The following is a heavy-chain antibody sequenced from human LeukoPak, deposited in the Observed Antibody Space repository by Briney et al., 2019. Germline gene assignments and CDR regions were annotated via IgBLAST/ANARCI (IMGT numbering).Heavy chain of an antibody. V-gene: IGHV4-59*01. J-gene: IGHJ5*02. CDR3: ARGYGGSRYSGFDP. CDR1: GRSISSYY. CDR2: IYYSGST. Sequence: PSETLSLTCTVSGRSISSYYLSWIRQPPGKGLEWIGYIYYSGSTNYNPSLKSRVTISVDTSKYQFSLKLSSVTAADTAVYYCARGYGGSRYSGFDPWGQGTLVTVSS. D-gene: IGHD2-15*01.